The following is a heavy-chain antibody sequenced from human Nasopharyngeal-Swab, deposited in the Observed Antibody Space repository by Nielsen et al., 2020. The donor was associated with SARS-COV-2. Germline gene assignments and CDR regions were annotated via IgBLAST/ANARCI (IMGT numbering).Heavy chain of an antibody. D-gene: IGHD3-16*01. J-gene: IGHJ3*02. V-gene: IGHV5-51*01. CDR2: IHPGDSDT. CDR3: ARQGGGDAFDI. CDR1: GYSFTSYW. Sequence: GDSLMISCQGSGYSFTSYWIGWVRQMPGKGLEWMGIIHPGDSDTRYSPSFQGQVTISADNSLSTAYLQWSSLKASDTAMYYCARQGGGDAFDIWGRGTMVTVSS.